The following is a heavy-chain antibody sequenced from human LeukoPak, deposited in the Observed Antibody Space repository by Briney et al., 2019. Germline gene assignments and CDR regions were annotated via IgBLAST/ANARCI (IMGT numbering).Heavy chain of an antibody. Sequence: PGGSLRLSCAASGSTFSSYSMNWVRQAPGKGLEWVSSISSSSSYIYYADSVKGRFTISRDNAKNSLYLLMNSLRAEDTAVYYCARESFGDSSSWYEVDYWGQGTLVTVSS. J-gene: IGHJ4*02. CDR3: ARESFGDSSSWYEVDY. V-gene: IGHV3-21*01. CDR2: ISSSSSYI. D-gene: IGHD6-13*01. CDR1: GSTFSSYS.